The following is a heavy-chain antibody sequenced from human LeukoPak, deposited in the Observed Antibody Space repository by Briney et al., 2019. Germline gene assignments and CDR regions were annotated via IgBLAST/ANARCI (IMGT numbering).Heavy chain of an antibody. V-gene: IGHV3-33*01. CDR3: AIFGVVNAIQGHAFDI. D-gene: IGHD3-3*01. CDR1: GFNFSSYG. J-gene: IGHJ3*02. Sequence: PGRSLRLSCAASGFNFSSYGMHWVRQAPGKGLEWVAVMWFDGNKKYYADSVKGRFTTSRDNSKGTLYLQMNSLRAEDTAVYYCAIFGVVNAIQGHAFDIWGQGTMVTVSS. CDR2: MWFDGNKK.